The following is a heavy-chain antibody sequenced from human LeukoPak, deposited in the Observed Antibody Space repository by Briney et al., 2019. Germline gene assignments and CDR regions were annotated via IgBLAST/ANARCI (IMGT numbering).Heavy chain of an antibody. J-gene: IGHJ4*02. Sequence: TSETLSLTCTVSGGSISSSSYYWGWIRQPPRKGLEWIGSIYYSGSTYYNPSLKSRVTISVDTSKDQFSLKLSSVTAADTAVYYCARGSSSVFDYWGQGTLVTVSS. CDR3: ARGSSSVFDY. CDR2: IYYSGST. V-gene: IGHV4-39*07. D-gene: IGHD6-25*01. CDR1: GGSISSSSYY.